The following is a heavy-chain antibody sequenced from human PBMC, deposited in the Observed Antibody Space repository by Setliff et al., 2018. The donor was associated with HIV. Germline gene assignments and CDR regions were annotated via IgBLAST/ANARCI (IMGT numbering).Heavy chain of an antibody. CDR1: GHTFSNSD. Sequence: ASVKVSCKASGHTFSNSDIHWVRRATGQGLEWMGWMNPNTGVAGYALKFQGRVTMTRDTSISTAYMELSSLTSEDTAVYWCASGKGVGGVIITGGLDVWGKGTTVTRLL. CDR2: MNPNTGVA. CDR3: ASGKGVGGVIITGGLDV. J-gene: IGHJ6*04. D-gene: IGHD3-10*01. V-gene: IGHV1-8*01.